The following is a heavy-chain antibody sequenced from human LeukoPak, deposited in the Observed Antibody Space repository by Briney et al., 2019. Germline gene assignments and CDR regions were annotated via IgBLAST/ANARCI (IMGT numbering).Heavy chain of an antibody. CDR1: GGSINSYY. V-gene: IGHV4-4*07. CDR3: ARAYYDFWSGYYDAFDI. CDR2: IYTSGST. Sequence: SETLSLTCTVSGGSINSYYWSWIRQPAGQGLEWIGRIYTSGSTNYNPSLKSRVTISVDTSKNQFSLKLSSVTAADTAVYYCARAYYDFWSGYYDAFDIWGQGTMVTVSS. J-gene: IGHJ3*02. D-gene: IGHD3-3*01.